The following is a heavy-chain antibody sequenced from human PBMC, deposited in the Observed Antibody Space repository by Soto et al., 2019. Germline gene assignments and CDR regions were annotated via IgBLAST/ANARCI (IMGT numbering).Heavy chain of an antibody. CDR2: IHQDGSEK. J-gene: IGHJ3*02. V-gene: IGHV3-7*05. CDR3: ARREIFANDAFDI. Sequence: EVQLVESGGGLVQPGGSLRLSCAASGFTFSSHWMSWVRQAPGKGLEWVANIHQDGSEKYYLDSVKGRFTISRDNSKNSLYLQMNSLRADDTAVYYCARREIFANDAFDIWGRGTLVTVSS. CDR1: GFTFSSHW.